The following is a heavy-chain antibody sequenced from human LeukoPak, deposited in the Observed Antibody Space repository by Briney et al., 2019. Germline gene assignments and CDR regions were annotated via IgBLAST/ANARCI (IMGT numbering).Heavy chain of an antibody. CDR1: GFTFSSYA. V-gene: IGHV3-30*18. Sequence: GGSLRLSCSASGFTFSSYAMHWVRQAPGKGLEWVAVILHDGSKKYYAESLKGRFTISRDNSKNTLFLQMNSLSTEDTAYYYCAKDRYGSGTNWFDPWGQGTLVIVSS. CDR2: ILHDGSKK. D-gene: IGHD3-10*01. J-gene: IGHJ5*02. CDR3: AKDRYGSGTNWFDP.